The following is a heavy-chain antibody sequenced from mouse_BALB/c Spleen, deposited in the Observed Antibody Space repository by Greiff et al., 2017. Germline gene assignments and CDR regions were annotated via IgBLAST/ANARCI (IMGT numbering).Heavy chain of an antibody. Sequence: EVQRVESGGGLVKPGGSLKLSCAASGFAFSSYDMSWVRQTPEKRLEWVAYISSGGGSTYYPDTVKGRFTISRDNAKNTLYLQMSSLKSEDTAMYYCARQADYYYGSSDYWGQGTSVTVSS. CDR1: GFAFSSYD. CDR3: ARQADYYYGSSDY. V-gene: IGHV5-12-1*01. D-gene: IGHD1-1*01. CDR2: ISSGGGST. J-gene: IGHJ4*01.